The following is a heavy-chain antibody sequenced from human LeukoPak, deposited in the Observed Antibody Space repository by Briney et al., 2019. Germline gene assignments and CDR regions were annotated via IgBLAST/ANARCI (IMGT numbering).Heavy chain of an antibody. D-gene: IGHD3-22*01. CDR2: ITSSGSPI. CDR1: GFTFSDYY. V-gene: IGHV3-11*01. CDR3: ATQYYYDSSGYYGGRVDY. Sequence: GGPLRLSCAASGFTFSDYYMSWIRQSPGKGLEWISYITSSGSPIFYADSVKGRFTISRDNAKNSVYLQMNSLRAEDTAVYYCATQYYYDSSGYYGGRVDYWGQGTLVTVSS. J-gene: IGHJ4*02.